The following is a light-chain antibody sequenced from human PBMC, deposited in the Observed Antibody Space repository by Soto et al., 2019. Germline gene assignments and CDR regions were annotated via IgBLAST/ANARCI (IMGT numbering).Light chain of an antibody. CDR2: GAS. CDR1: QSVSSSY. Sequence: EIVLTQSAGTLSLSPGERATLSCRASQSVSSSYLAWYQQKPGQAPRLLIYGASSRATGIPDRFSGSGSGTDFTLTISRLGPEDFAVYYCQQYGSSPTTFGQGTKV. J-gene: IGKJ1*01. V-gene: IGKV3-20*01. CDR3: QQYGSSPTT.